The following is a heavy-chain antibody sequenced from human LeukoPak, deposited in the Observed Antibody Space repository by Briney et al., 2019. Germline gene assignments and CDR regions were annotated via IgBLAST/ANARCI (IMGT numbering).Heavy chain of an antibody. CDR2: ISSSSSYI. CDR3: ARGRLAAAGRGVFDY. V-gene: IGHV3-21*01. CDR1: GFTFSSYS. J-gene: IGHJ4*02. D-gene: IGHD6-13*01. Sequence: GGSLRLSCAASGFTFSSYSMNWVRQAPGKGLEWVPSISSSSSYIYYADSVKGRFTISRDNAKNSLYLQMNSLRAEDTAVYYCARGRLAAAGRGVFDYWSQGTLVTVSS.